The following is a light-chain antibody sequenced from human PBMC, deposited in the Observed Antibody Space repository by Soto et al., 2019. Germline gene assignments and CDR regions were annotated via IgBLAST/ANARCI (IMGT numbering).Light chain of an antibody. CDR3: HQRQSWTRT. CDR2: QTS. V-gene: IGKV3-11*01. Sequence: EIVLTQSPATLSSFPGDRVTLSCRDSQYINTRLAWYQHRPGQAPRVIIYQTSLREAGIPARFSASGSGTEFTLTISDVQPEDFALDYCHQRQSWTRTFGQGTKVDIK. J-gene: IGKJ1*01. CDR1: QYINTR.